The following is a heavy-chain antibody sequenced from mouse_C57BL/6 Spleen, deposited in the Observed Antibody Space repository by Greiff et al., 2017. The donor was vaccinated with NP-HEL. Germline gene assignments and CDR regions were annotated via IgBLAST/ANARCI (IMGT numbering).Heavy chain of an antibody. CDR1: GYTFTDYN. Sequence: EVQVVESGPELVKPGASVKMSCKASGYTFTDYNMHWVKQSHGKSLEWIGYINPNNGGTSYNQKFKGKATLTVNKSSSTAYMELRSLTSEDSAVYYCAYDGYYEYYAMDYWGQGTSVTVSS. D-gene: IGHD2-3*01. CDR3: AYDGYYEYYAMDY. V-gene: IGHV1-22*01. CDR2: INPNNGGT. J-gene: IGHJ4*01.